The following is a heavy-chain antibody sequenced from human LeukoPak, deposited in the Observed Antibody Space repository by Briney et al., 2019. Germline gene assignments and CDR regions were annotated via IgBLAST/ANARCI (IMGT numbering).Heavy chain of an antibody. V-gene: IGHV1-2*02. Sequence: ASVKVPCKASGYTFTGYYMHWVRQAPGQGLEWMGWINPNSGGTNYAQKFQGRVTMTRDTSISTAYMELSRLRSDDTAVYYCARDRPGHSSGWYSDYWGQGTLVTVSS. CDR3: ARDRPGHSSGWYSDY. D-gene: IGHD6-19*01. CDR1: GYTFTGYY. CDR2: INPNSGGT. J-gene: IGHJ4*02.